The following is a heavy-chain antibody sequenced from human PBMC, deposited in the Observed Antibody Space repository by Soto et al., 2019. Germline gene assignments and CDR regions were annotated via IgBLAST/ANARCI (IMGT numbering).Heavy chain of an antibody. D-gene: IGHD1-1*01. CDR1: GYTFTSYA. CDR2: INAGNGNT. Sequence: QVQLVQSGAEVKKPGASVKVSCKASGYTFTSYAMHCVRQAPGQRLEWMGWINAGNGNTKYSQKFQGRVTITRDTAASTAYKELSSLRSEDTRVYYCARADGNLGAFDIWGQGTMVTVSS. V-gene: IGHV1-3*01. CDR3: ARADGNLGAFDI. J-gene: IGHJ3*02.